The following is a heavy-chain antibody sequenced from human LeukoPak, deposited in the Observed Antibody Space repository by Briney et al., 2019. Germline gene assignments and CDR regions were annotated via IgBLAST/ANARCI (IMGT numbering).Heavy chain of an antibody. V-gene: IGHV1-2*02. CDR2: INPNSGGT. CDR3: ARGPLTYCSSTSCYVFFDY. Sequence: GASVKVSCKASGYTFTGYYMHWVRQAPGQGFEWMGWINPNSGGTNYAQKFQGRVTMTRDTSISTAYMELSRLRSDDTAVYYCARGPLTYCSSTSCYVFFDYWGQGILVTVSS. D-gene: IGHD2-2*01. CDR1: GYTFTGYY. J-gene: IGHJ4*02.